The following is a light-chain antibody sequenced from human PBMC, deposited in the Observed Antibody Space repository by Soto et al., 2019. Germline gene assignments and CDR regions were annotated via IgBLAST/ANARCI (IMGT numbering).Light chain of an antibody. V-gene: IGKV4-1*01. CDR1: QSVSYTSNKKSY. CDR2: WAS. J-gene: IGKJ4*01. Sequence: SPLSCWSGQSVSYTSNKKSYLSWYQQKPGQPPKLLISWASVRESGVPDRFSGSGSGTEFTLTISNLQPEDAAVYFCQQYYSAPTFGGGTKVEIK. CDR3: QQYYSAPT.